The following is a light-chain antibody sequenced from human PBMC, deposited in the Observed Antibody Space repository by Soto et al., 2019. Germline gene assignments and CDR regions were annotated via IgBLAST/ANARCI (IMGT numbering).Light chain of an antibody. CDR2: GAS. V-gene: IGKV3-20*01. Sequence: EIVLTQSPGTLSLSPGERATLSCRASQSVSSSYLAWYQQKPGQAPRLLIYGASSRATGIPDRFSGSGSGTDFTLTISRLEAEDFAVYYWQQYGTSPRTFGQGTKLEIK. CDR1: QSVSSSY. J-gene: IGKJ2*01. CDR3: QQYGTSPRT.